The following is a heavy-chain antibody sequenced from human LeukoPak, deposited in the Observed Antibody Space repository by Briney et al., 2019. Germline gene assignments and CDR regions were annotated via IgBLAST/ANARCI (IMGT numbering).Heavy chain of an antibody. CDR2: IRPSGGST. Sequence: GASVKVSCKAFGYTFTSNYMHWVRQAPGQGPEWMGVIRPSGGSTTYAQKFQGRVTITADKSTSTAYMELSSLRSEDTAVYYCARGGSHDYGDLWGPFDYWGQGTLVTASS. D-gene: IGHD4-17*01. CDR1: GYTFTSNY. V-gene: IGHV1-46*01. CDR3: ARGGSHDYGDLWGPFDY. J-gene: IGHJ4*02.